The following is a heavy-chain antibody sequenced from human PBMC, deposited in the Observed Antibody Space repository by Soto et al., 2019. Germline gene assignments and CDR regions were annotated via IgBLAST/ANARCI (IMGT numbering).Heavy chain of an antibody. J-gene: IGHJ6*02. CDR2: ISWNSGNI. D-gene: IGHD6-13*01. Sequence: EVQLVESGGGLVQPGRSLRLSCAASGFTFEDYAMHLVRQAPGKGLEWVSGISWNSGNIGYADSVKGRFTISRDNAKNSLYLQMNSLRAEDTAFYYCAKDRAAAGSPLYYGLDVWGQGTTVTVS. CDR1: GFTFEDYA. V-gene: IGHV3-9*01. CDR3: AKDRAAAGSPLYYGLDV.